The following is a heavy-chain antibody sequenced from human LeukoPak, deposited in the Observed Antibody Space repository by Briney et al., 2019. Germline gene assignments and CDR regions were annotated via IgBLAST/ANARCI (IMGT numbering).Heavy chain of an antibody. J-gene: IGHJ5*02. V-gene: IGHV3-13*01. CDR1: GLTFRTND. CDR3: TRGRYLGFDP. D-gene: IGHD1-26*01. CDR2: VGTAGDI. Sequence: GGSLRLSCEASGLTFRTNDFHWVRQATGKGLEWVSGVGTAGDIYYADSVKGRFTLSREDAKNSLFLQMNSLRVEDTAVYYCTRGRYLGFDPWGQGVLVTVSA.